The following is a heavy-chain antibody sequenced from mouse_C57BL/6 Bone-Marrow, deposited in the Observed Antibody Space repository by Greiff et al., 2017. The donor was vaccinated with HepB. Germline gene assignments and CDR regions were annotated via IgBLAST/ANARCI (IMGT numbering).Heavy chain of an antibody. CDR2: INPNNGGT. CDR3: ARDYHGSSPYWYFGG. V-gene: IGHV1-18*01. D-gene: IGHD1-1*01. Sequence: VQLQQSGPELVKPGASVKIPCKASGYTFTDYNMDWVKQSHGKSLEWIGDINPNNGGTIYNQKFKGKATLTVDKSSSTAYMELRSLTSEDTAVYYCARDYHGSSPYWYFGGWGTGTTVTVSS. CDR1: GYTFTDYN. J-gene: IGHJ1*03.